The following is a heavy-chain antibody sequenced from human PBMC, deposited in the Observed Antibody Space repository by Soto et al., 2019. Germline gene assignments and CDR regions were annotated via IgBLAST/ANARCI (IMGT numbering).Heavy chain of an antibody. V-gene: IGHV1-3*01. J-gene: IGHJ5*02. D-gene: IGHD2-2*01. Sequence: VQLVQSGAEVKKPGASVKVSCKASGYTFSSYGLDWVRQAPGQRLEWMGGINAGNGNTKYSQKFQGRVTITRDTSATTAYMELSSLRYEDTAVYYCVREALRYCTSTSCSTDWFDPWGQGTLVRVSS. CDR1: GYTFSSYG. CDR3: VREALRYCTSTSCSTDWFDP. CDR2: INAGNGNT.